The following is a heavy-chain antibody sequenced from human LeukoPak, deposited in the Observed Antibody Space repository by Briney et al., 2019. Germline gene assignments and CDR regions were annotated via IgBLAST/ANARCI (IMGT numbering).Heavy chain of an antibody. CDR3: ARGRIVVVPAANQGNYYYYYMDV. D-gene: IGHD2-2*01. Sequence: ASVKVSCKASGYTFTSYDINWVRQATGQGLEWMGWMNPNSGNTGYVQKFQGRVTMTRNTSISTAYMELSSLRSEDTAVYYCARGRIVVVPAANQGNYYYYYMDVWGKGTTVTVSS. V-gene: IGHV1-8*01. CDR2: MNPNSGNT. CDR1: GYTFTSYD. J-gene: IGHJ6*03.